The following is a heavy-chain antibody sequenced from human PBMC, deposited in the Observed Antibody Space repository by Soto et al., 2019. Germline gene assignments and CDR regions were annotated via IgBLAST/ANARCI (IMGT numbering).Heavy chain of an antibody. V-gene: IGHV4-31*03. CDR1: GGSISSGGYY. J-gene: IGHJ5*02. D-gene: IGHD1-26*01. CDR3: AFGRGGWFDP. Sequence: QVQLQESGPGLVKPSQTLSLTCTVSGGSISSGGYYWSWIRQHPGKGLEWIGYIYYSGNTYYNPSLMSRVIISVDTSKNQFSPKLYSVTAADTAVYYCAFGRGGWFDPWGQGTLVTVSS. CDR2: IYYSGNT.